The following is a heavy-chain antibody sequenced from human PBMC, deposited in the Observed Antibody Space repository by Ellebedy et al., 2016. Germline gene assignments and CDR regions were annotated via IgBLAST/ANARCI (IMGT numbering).Heavy chain of an antibody. V-gene: IGHV4-39*01. Sequence: SETLSLXXTVSGDSISSTSYYWGWVRQPPGKGLEWIGIISNSGITHYNPSLMSRVTISVDTSKNQFSLKLTSMTAADTAVYYCAKVIRGVGGTVIDLWGQGTLVTVSS. J-gene: IGHJ5*02. CDR2: ISNSGIT. CDR1: GDSISSTSYY. CDR3: AKVIRGVGGTVIDL. D-gene: IGHD1-26*01.